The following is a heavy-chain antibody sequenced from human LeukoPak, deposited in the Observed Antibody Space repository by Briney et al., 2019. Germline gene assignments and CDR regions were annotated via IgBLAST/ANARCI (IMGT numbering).Heavy chain of an antibody. CDR1: GFTFSSYA. Sequence: GGSLRLSCAASGFTFSSYAMSWVSHAPGKGMEWVSAISGSGGSTYYADSVKGRFTISRDNSKNTLYLQMNSLRAEDTAVDYCAKSGVKDGYSNFDYWGQGTLVTVSS. V-gene: IGHV3-23*01. J-gene: IGHJ4*02. D-gene: IGHD5-24*01. CDR3: AKSGVKDGYSNFDY. CDR2: ISGSGGST.